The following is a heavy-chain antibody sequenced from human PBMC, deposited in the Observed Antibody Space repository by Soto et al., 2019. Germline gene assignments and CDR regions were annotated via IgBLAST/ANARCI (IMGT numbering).Heavy chain of an antibody. V-gene: IGHV4-59*01. CDR3: ARRYGGNFDY. CDR1: GGSISSYY. CDR2: IYYSGST. D-gene: IGHD1-26*01. J-gene: IGHJ4*02. Sequence: QVQLQESGPGLVKPSETLSLTCTVSGGSISSYYWSWIRQPPGKGLECIGYIYYSGSTNYNPSLKSRVTISVDTSKNQFSLKVRSVTAAGTAVYYCARRYGGNFDYWGQGTLVTVSS.